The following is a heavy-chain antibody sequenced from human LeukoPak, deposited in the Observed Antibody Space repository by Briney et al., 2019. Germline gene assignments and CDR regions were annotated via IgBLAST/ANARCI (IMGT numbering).Heavy chain of an antibody. CDR1: GFTFSSYS. V-gene: IGHV3-48*01. J-gene: IGHJ4*02. CDR2: ISSSSSTI. Sequence: GSLRLSCAASGFTFSSYSMNWVRQAPGKGLEWVSYISSSSSTIYYADSVKGRFTISRDNAKNSLYLQMNSLRAEDTAVYYCARESSTMVRRVIPPPFDYWGQGTLVTVSS. CDR3: ARESSTMVRRVIPPPFDY. D-gene: IGHD3-10*01.